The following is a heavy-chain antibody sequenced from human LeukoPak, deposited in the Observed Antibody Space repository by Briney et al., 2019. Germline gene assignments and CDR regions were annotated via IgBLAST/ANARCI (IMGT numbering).Heavy chain of an antibody. V-gene: IGHV4-38-2*01. D-gene: IGHD2-21*01. J-gene: IGHJ5*02. Sequence: SETLSLICSVSGYSISSGYHWGWVRETPGMGLEWIANIHHSGRIYYNPSLKRRVSMSVDTSNNHFSLKLSSVTAADTAVYYCARGPIVMVNDNWFDPWGQGTLVTVSS. CDR2: IHHSGRI. CDR1: GYSISSGYH. CDR3: ARGPIVMVNDNWFDP.